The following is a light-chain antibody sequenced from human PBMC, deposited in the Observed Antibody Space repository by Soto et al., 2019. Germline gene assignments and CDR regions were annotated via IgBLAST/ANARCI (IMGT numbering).Light chain of an antibody. J-gene: IGLJ1*01. Sequence: QSVLTQPRSVSGSPGQSVTISCTGTSSDVGGYNYVSWYQQHPGKAPKLMIYGVGKRPSGVPDRFSGSKSGNTASLTISGLQAEDEADYYCCSYAGSYTLYVFGTGTKVTVL. CDR3: CSYAGSYTLYV. CDR2: GVG. CDR1: SSDVGGYNY. V-gene: IGLV2-11*01.